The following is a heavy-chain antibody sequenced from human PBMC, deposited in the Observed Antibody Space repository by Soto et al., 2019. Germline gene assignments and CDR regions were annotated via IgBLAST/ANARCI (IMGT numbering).Heavy chain of an antibody. V-gene: IGHV4-59*01. CDR3: ARCGPRYGARGHWFDP. CDR1: GGSISSYY. Sequence: SETLSLTCTVSGGSISSYYWSWIRQPPGKGLEWIGYIYYSGSTNYNPSLKSRVTISVDTSKNQFSLKLSSVTAADTAVYYCARCGPRYGARGHWFDPWGQGTLVTVSS. CDR2: IYYSGST. D-gene: IGHD3-10*01. J-gene: IGHJ5*02.